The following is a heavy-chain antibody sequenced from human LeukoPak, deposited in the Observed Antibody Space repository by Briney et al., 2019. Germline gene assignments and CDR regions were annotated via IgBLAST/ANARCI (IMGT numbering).Heavy chain of an antibody. CDR2: NYYSGST. Sequence: SETLSLTCTVSGGSISSSSYYWGWIRQPPGKGLEWIGSNYYSGSTYYNPSLKSRVTISVDTSKNQFSLKLSSVTAADTAVYYCARDDWYSSSWIFDYWGQGTLVTVSS. D-gene: IGHD6-13*01. V-gene: IGHV4-39*07. J-gene: IGHJ4*02. CDR3: ARDDWYSSSWIFDY. CDR1: GGSISSSSYY.